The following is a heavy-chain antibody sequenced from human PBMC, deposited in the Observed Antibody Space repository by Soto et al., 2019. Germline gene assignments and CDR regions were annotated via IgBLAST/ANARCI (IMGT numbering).Heavy chain of an antibody. CDR2: INPNGGST. J-gene: IGHJ3*02. CDR1: GYSFTSQY. CDR3: ARARWLRPGGGGTEPLDI. V-gene: IGHV1-46*03. Sequence: QVQLVQSGAEVKKPGASVKISCEASGYSFTSQYVHWVRQAPGQGLEWMGIINPNGGSTTYAQKSQGRGTMTGDTPTSTVYMERSGLTPGDTALYYRARARWLRPGGGGTEPLDIWGQGTMVTVAS. D-gene: IGHD5-12*01.